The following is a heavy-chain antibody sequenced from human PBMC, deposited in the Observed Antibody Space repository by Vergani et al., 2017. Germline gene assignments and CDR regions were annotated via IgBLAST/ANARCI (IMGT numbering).Heavy chain of an antibody. CDR1: GYTFTSYY. CDR3: ATSPGVKYSSSSVYFDY. J-gene: IGHJ4*02. CDR2: INPSGGST. D-gene: IGHD6-6*01. V-gene: IGHV1-46*01. Sequence: QVQLVQSGAEVKKPGASVKVSCKASGYTFTSYYMHWVRQAPGQGLEWMGIINPSGGSTSYAQKFQGRVTMTRDTSTSTVYMELSSLRSEDTAVYYCATSPGVKYSSSSVYFDYWGQGTLVTVSS.